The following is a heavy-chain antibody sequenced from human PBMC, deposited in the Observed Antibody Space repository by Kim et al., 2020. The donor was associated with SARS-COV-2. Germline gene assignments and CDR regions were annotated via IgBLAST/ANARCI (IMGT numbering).Heavy chain of an antibody. CDR1: GFTFSSYG. D-gene: IGHD3-3*01. CDR2: ISYDGSNK. CDR3: AKDQKYYDFWIGYFSGLDDGENDCNSGMDV. J-gene: IGHJ6*02. V-gene: IGHV3-30*18. Sequence: GGSLRLSCAASGFTFSSYGMHWVRQAPGKGLEWVAVISYDGSNKYYADSVKGRFTISRDNSKNTLYLQMNSLRAEDTAVYYCAKDQKYYDFWIGYFSGLDDGENDCNSGMDVGAQGTTVSVSS.